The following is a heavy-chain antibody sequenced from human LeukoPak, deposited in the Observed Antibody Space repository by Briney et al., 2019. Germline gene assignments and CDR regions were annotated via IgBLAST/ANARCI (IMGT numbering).Heavy chain of an antibody. J-gene: IGHJ4*02. CDR2: INPNSGAT. Sequence: ASVKVSCKASGYTFTAYYIHWVRQAPGQGLEWMGWINPNSGATYYEQKFQGRVTMTRDTSISTAYMEVSRLRSDDSAVYYCARYMAAAGTFDYWGQGTLVTVSS. V-gene: IGHV1-2*02. CDR1: GYTFTAYY. D-gene: IGHD6-13*01. CDR3: ARYMAAAGTFDY.